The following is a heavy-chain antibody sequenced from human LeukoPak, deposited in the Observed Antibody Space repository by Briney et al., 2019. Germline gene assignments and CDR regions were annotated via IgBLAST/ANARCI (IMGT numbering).Heavy chain of an antibody. Sequence: SETLSLTCTVSGGSISSYYWGWIRQPPGKGLEWIGSIYYSGSTYYNPSLKSRVTISVDTSKNQFSLKLSSVTAADTAVYYCARGIRITMIVQTWGQGTLVTVSS. CDR3: ARGIRITMIVQT. D-gene: IGHD3-22*01. J-gene: IGHJ5*02. CDR2: IYYSGST. V-gene: IGHV4-39*07. CDR1: GGSISSYY.